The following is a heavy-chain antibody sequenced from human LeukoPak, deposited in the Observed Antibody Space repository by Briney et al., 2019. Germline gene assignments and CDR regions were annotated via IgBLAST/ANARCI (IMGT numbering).Heavy chain of an antibody. D-gene: IGHD1-26*01. J-gene: IGHJ4*02. CDR2: ISGSGSNT. CDR1: GFTFSSYG. Sequence: GGSLRLSCAAPGFTFSSYGMSWVRQAPGKGLEWVSTISGSGSNTYYADSVKGRFTISRDNAKNSLYLQMNSLRDDDTAVYYCARDYALGSSSSGGPMANWGQGTLVTVSS. CDR3: ARDYALGSSSSGGPMAN. V-gene: IGHV3-23*01.